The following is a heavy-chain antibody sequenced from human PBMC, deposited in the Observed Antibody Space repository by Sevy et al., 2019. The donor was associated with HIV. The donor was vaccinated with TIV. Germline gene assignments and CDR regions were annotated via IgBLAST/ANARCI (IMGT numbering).Heavy chain of an antibody. J-gene: IGHJ6*02. V-gene: IGHV3-21*01. CDR1: GFTFSSYSLSSYS. CDR2: ISSGSSYI. D-gene: IGHD1-26*01. Sequence: GESLKISCAASGFTFSSYSLSSYSMNWVRQAPGKGLEWVSSISSGSSYIFYADSGKGRFTISRDNAKNSLYLQMNSLRAEDTAVYYCARDRGVGTSSYGMDVWGQGTTVTVSS. CDR3: ARDRGVGTSSYGMDV.